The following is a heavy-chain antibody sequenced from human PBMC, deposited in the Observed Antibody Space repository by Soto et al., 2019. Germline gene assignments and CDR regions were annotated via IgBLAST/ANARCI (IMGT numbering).Heavy chain of an antibody. D-gene: IGHD6-19*01. CDR1: GFTFSGSA. J-gene: IGHJ6*02. CDR2: IRSKANSYAT. Sequence: GGSLRLSCAASGFTFSGSAMHWVRQASGKGLEWVGRIRSKANSYATAYAASVKGRFTISRDDSKNTAYLQMNSLKTEDTAVYYCTRPVAGTWGMNYYYYGMDVWGQGTTVTVSS. V-gene: IGHV3-73*01. CDR3: TRPVAGTWGMNYYYYGMDV.